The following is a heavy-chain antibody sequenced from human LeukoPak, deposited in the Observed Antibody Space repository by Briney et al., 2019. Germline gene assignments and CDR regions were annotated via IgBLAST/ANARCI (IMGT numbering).Heavy chain of an antibody. Sequence: SETLSLTCNVSGGSIGGHTFYWDWIRHPPGKGLEWIATIYYNGNTFYNPSLKSRVAISIDMSKSQFSLHLSSVTAADTAIYYCARLTALAGHRGAFDIWGPGTMVTVSS. D-gene: IGHD6-19*01. CDR2: IYYNGNT. CDR1: GGSIGGHTFY. V-gene: IGHV4-39*01. J-gene: IGHJ3*02. CDR3: ARLTALAGHRGAFDI.